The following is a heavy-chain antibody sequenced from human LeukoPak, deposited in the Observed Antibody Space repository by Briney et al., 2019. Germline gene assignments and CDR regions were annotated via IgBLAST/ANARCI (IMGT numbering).Heavy chain of an antibody. D-gene: IGHD3-9*01. J-gene: IGHJ4*02. CDR1: GYTFTGYY. Sequence: GASVKVSCKASGYTFTGYYMHWVRQAPGQGLEWMGWINPNSGGTNYAQKFQGRVTMTRDASISTAYMEPSRLRSDDTAVYYCARAHYDILTGYYNVPYFDYWGQGTLVTVSS. V-gene: IGHV1-2*02. CDR3: ARAHYDILTGYYNVPYFDY. CDR2: INPNSGGT.